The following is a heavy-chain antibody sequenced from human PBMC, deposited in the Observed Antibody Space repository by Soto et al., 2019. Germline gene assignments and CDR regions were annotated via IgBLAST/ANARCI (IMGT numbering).Heavy chain of an antibody. V-gene: IGHV4-31*03. CDR2: IYYSGST. J-gene: IGHJ4*02. D-gene: IGHD2-21*02. CDR3: ARGKRVTPRQEYFDY. CDR1: GGSISSGGYY. Sequence: TLSLTCTVSGGSISSGGYYWSWIRQHPGKGLEWIGYIYYSGSTYYNPSLKSRVTISVDTSKNQFSLKLSSVTAADTAVYYCARGKRVTPRQEYFDYWGQGTLVTVSS.